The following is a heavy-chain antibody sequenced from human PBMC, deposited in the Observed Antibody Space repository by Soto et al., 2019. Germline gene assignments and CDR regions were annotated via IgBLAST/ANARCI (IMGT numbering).Heavy chain of an antibody. D-gene: IGHD6-19*01. CDR3: ARGSKDSSGWYLSHAFDI. CDR2: IYYSGST. Sequence: QVQLQESGPGLVKPSETLSLTCTVSGGSISSYYWSWIRQPPGKGLEWIGYIYYSGSTNYNPSLKSRVTISVDTSKNQFSLKLSSVTAADTAVYYCARGSKDSSGWYLSHAFDIWGQGTMVTVSS. J-gene: IGHJ3*02. CDR1: GGSISSYY. V-gene: IGHV4-59*01.